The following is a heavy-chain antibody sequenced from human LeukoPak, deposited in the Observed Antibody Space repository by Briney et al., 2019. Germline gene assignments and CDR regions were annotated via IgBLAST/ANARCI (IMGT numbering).Heavy chain of an antibody. J-gene: IGHJ5*02. Sequence: PSETLSLTCTVSGGSISSYYWSWIRQPAGKGLEWIGNIRYNGNTYSNPSLKSRVTISVDTSKNQFSMKLSSVTAADTAMYYCARYAALSGPNWLDPWGRGTLVTVSS. V-gene: IGHV4-59*01. CDR2: IRYNGNT. CDR3: ARYAALSGPNWLDP. CDR1: GGSISSYY. D-gene: IGHD6-19*01.